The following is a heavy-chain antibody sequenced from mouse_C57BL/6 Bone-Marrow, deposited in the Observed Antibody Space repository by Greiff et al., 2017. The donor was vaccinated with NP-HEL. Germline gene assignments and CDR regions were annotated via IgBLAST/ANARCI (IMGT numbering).Heavy chain of an antibody. Sequence: EVQLQQSGPELVKPGASVKIPCKASGYTFTDYNMDWVKQSHGKSLEWIGDINPNNGGTIYNQKFKGKATLTVDKSSSTAYMELRSLTSEDTAVYYCARKITTALWYFDVWGTGTTVTVSS. V-gene: IGHV1-18*01. D-gene: IGHD1-2*01. CDR1: GYTFTDYN. CDR3: ARKITTALWYFDV. J-gene: IGHJ1*03. CDR2: INPNNGGT.